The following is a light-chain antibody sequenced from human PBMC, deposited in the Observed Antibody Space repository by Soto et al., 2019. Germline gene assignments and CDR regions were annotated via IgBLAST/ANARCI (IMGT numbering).Light chain of an antibody. J-gene: IGKJ1*01. CDR3: QQSYLTWT. V-gene: IGKV1-39*01. CDR2: SAS. CDR1: QTIGTF. Sequence: DIQVTQSPSSLSASVGDSVTITCRTSQTIGTFLNWYQQKPGKVPKLLISSASSLHTGVPSRFSASGSGTDFILTISSLQPEDFATYYCQQSYLTWTFGQGTKVDIK.